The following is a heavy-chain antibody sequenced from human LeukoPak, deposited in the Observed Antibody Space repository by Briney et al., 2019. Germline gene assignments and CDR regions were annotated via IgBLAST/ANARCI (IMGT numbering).Heavy chain of an antibody. CDR1: GGTFSSYA. CDR3: ARDFGAERGGDWFDP. CDR2: IIPIFGTA. Sequence: ASVKVSCKASGGTFSSYAISWVRQARGQGLEWMGGIIPIFGTANYAQKFQGRVTITADESTSTAYMELSSLRSEDTAVYYCARDFGAERGGDWFDPWGQGTLVTVSS. V-gene: IGHV1-69*13. D-gene: IGHD2-21*01. J-gene: IGHJ5*02.